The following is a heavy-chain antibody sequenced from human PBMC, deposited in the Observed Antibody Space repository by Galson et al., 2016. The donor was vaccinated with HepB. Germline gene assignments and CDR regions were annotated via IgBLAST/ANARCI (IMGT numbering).Heavy chain of an antibody. V-gene: IGHV3-13*01. CDR2: IGTAGDT. Sequence: SLRLSCAASGFTFSSYDMHWVRQATGKGLEWVSAIGTAGDTYYPGSVKGRFTISRENAKNSLYLQMNSLRAGDTAVYYCARDINWGGMDVWGQGTTVTVSS. D-gene: IGHD7-27*01. CDR1: GFTFSSYD. CDR3: ARDINWGGMDV. J-gene: IGHJ6*02.